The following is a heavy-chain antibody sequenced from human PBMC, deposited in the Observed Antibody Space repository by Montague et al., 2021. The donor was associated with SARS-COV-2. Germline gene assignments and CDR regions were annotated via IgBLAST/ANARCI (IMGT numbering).Heavy chain of an antibody. CDR3: GSETTAYFRFDY. J-gene: IGHJ4*02. V-gene: IGHV4-61*02. CDR1: GASIGRGSYY. CDR2: IYTSGTT. D-gene: IGHD4-17*01. Sequence: TLSLTCTVSGASIGRGSYYWGWIRQPAGKDLEWIGRIYTSGTTNYNPSLRSRVTISLDTSKNQVSLRLSSVTAADTAFYYCGSETTAYFRFDYWGQGTLITVSS.